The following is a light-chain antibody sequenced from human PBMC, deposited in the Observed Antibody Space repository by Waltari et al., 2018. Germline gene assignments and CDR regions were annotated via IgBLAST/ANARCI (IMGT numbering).Light chain of an antibody. Sequence: QSALTQPASVSGSPGQSITNSCAGTRSDIGAYNYVSWYQLHPGKAPKLIIYGVTNRPSGVSTRFSGSKSGNTASLTISGLQADDEADYYCSSYTRSSSLYVFGGGTTVTV. J-gene: IGLJ1*01. CDR1: RSDIGAYNY. CDR2: GVT. CDR3: SSYTRSSSLYV. V-gene: IGLV2-14*01.